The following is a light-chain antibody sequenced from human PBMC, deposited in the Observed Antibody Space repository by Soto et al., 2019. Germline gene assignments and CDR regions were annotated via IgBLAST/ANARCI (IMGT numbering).Light chain of an antibody. J-gene: IGKJ1*01. CDR2: GAS. CDR3: QQYNNWPRT. CDR1: QSVSSSY. Sequence: EIVLTQSAGTLSLSPGERATLSWRASQSVSSSYLAWYQRRPGQATRLLIYGASSRATGIPDRFSGSGYGTEFTLTISSLQSEDFAVYYCQQYNNWPRTFGQGTKVDIK. V-gene: IGKV3-20*01.